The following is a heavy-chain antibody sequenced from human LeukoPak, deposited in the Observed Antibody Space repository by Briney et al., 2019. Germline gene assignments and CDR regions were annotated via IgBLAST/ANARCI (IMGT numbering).Heavy chain of an antibody. J-gene: IGHJ4*02. CDR2: IFYSGST. CDR3: ARDPGGYGDYGFDY. CDR1: GGSVSGDGYY. V-gene: IGHV4-61*08. D-gene: IGHD4-17*01. Sequence: SEALSLTCTVSGGSVSGDGYYWSWIRQPPGKGLESIGYIFYSGSTNYNPSLKSRVTISVDTSKNQFSLKLSSVTAADTAVYYCARDPGGYGDYGFDYWGQGTLVTVSS.